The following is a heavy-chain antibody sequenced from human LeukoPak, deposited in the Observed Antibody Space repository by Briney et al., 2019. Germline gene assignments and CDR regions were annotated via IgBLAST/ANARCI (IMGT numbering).Heavy chain of an antibody. CDR2: IYWNDDK. J-gene: IGHJ4*02. Sequence: GXXXQPPGKALEXLALIYWNDDKRYITTLKSRLNITQDTSKSQVVLTMANMDTVDTATYYCAHLSGSYYFAYYFDYWGQGTLVTVSS. D-gene: IGHD3-10*01. CDR3: AHLSGSYYFAYYFDY. V-gene: IGHV2-5*01.